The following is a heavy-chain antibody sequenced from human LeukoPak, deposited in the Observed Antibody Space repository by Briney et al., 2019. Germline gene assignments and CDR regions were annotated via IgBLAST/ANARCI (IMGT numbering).Heavy chain of an antibody. D-gene: IGHD3/OR15-3a*01. CDR2: MNPNSGNT. CDR3: ARDGPYYYYMDV. Sequence: ASVKVSCKASGYTFTSYDINWVRQATGQGLEWMGWMNPNSGNTGYAQKFQGRVTMTRNTPISTAYMELSSLRSEDTAVYYCARDGPYYYYMDVWGKGTTVTVSS. V-gene: IGHV1-8*01. J-gene: IGHJ6*03. CDR1: GYTFTSYD.